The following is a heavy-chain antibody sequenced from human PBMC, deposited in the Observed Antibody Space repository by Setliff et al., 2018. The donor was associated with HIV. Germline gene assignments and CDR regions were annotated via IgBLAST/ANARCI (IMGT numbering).Heavy chain of an antibody. D-gene: IGHD2-8*01. Sequence: ASVKVSCKASGYTFINYGIHWVRQTPGQGLEWMGWMNPDSGNTGYAQKFQGRVTMTRNTAISTAYMDLSSLRSEDTSVYYCARVKVLRGNILYYWGQGTLVTVSS. CDR3: ARVKVLRGNILYY. V-gene: IGHV1-8*02. CDR2: MNPDSGNT. CDR1: GYTFINYG. J-gene: IGHJ4*02.